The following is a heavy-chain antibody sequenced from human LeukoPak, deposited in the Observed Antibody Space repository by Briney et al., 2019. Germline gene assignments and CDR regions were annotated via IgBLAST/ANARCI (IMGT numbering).Heavy chain of an antibody. J-gene: IGHJ4*02. V-gene: IGHV4-59*01. Sequence: SETLSLTCTVSGGSISSYYWSWIRQPPGKGLEWIGYIYYTGSTNYNPSLKSRVTISVGTSKNQFSLKLSSVTAADTAVYYCARAFSSGWYPYSIGGLWFDYWGQGTLVTVSS. CDR2: IYYTGST. D-gene: IGHD6-19*01. CDR3: ARAFSSGWYPYSIGGLWFDY. CDR1: GGSISSYY.